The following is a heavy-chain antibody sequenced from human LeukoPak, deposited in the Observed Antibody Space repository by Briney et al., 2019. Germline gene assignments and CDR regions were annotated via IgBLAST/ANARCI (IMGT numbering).Heavy chain of an antibody. D-gene: IGHD2-15*01. Sequence: GESLKISCKASEYSFINYWIGWVRQLSGKGLEWMGVIYPGDSDARYSPSFQGQVTISADKSISTAYLQWSSLKASDSAVYYCARPYCSGGSCYSAAFDIWGQGTLVTVSS. V-gene: IGHV5-51*01. CDR1: EYSFINYW. J-gene: IGHJ3*02. CDR3: ARPYCSGGSCYSAAFDI. CDR2: IYPGDSDA.